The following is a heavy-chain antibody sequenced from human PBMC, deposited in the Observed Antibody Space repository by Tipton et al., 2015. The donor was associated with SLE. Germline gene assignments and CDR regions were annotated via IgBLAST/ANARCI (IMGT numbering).Heavy chain of an antibody. Sequence: QVQLVQSGVEVKKPGASVNVSCTASGYSFSSYGISWVRQAPGQGLEWMGWISPYTGQTNYAPNHQGRVTMTTDTSTSTAYMELRSLRFDDTALYYCARECGGSSCYYGYWGQGTLVTVSS. CDR2: ISPYTGQT. CDR3: ARECGGSSCYYGY. CDR1: GYSFSSYG. V-gene: IGHV1-18*01. D-gene: IGHD2-15*01. J-gene: IGHJ4*02.